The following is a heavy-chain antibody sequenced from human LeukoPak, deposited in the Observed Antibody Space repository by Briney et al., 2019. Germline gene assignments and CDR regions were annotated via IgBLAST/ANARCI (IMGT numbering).Heavy chain of an antibody. J-gene: IGHJ4*02. Sequence: ASVKVSCKASGYTFTSYGISRVRQATGQGLEWMGWMNPNSGNTGYAQKFQGRVTMTRNTSISTAYMELSSLRSEDTAVYYCATWRKTYYYDSSGYYSDYWGQGTLVTVSS. V-gene: IGHV1-8*02. CDR1: GYTFTSYG. CDR2: MNPNSGNT. CDR3: ATWRKTYYYDSSGYYSDY. D-gene: IGHD3-22*01.